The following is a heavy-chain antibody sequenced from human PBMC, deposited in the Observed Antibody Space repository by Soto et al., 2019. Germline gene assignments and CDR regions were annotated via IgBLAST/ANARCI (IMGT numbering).Heavy chain of an antibody. CDR1: GFTFSSYG. J-gene: IGHJ4*02. Sequence: GGSLRLSCAASGFTFSSYGMTWVRQAPGKGLEWVSFSSATGAGTYYADTVKGRFTISRDNSKNTLYLQMTSLRADDTAVYYCAKDRRAGGNYGFYSDFWGQGALVTVSS. CDR3: AKDRRAGGNYGFYSDF. D-gene: IGHD1-7*01. V-gene: IGHV3-23*01. CDR2: SSATGAGT.